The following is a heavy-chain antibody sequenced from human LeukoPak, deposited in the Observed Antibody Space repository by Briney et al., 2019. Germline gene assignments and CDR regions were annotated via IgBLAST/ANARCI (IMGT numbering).Heavy chain of an antibody. Sequence: ASVKVSCKASGYTFTGYYMHWVRQAPGQGLEWMGWINPNSGGTNYQGRVTMTRDTSISTAYMELSSLRSEDTAVYYCATDEFRIDSSGYQFDYWGQGTLVTVSS. CDR2: INPNSGGT. J-gene: IGHJ4*02. D-gene: IGHD3-22*01. V-gene: IGHV1-2*02. CDR1: GYTFTGYY. CDR3: ATDEFRIDSSGYQFDY.